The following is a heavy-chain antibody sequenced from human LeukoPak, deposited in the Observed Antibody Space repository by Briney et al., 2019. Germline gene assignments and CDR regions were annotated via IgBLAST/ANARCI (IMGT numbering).Heavy chain of an antibody. CDR1: GGTFSSYA. CDR2: IIPIFGTA. V-gene: IGHV1-69*13. D-gene: IGHD6-13*01. J-gene: IGHJ4*02. Sequence: SVKVSCKASGGTFSSYAISWVRQAPGQGLEWMGGIIPIFGTANYAQKFQGRVTITADESTSTAYMGLSSLRSEDTAVYYCAIASSGAAADYYFDYWGQGTLVTVSS. CDR3: AIASSGAAADYYFDY.